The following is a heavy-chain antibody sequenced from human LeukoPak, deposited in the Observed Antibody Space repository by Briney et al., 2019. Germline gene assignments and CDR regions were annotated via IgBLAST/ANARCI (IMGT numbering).Heavy chain of an antibody. J-gene: IGHJ6*02. D-gene: IGHD2-2*01. CDR3: ARDRRIVVVPAATNYYYYGMDV. CDR2: VIPIFGTA. CDR1: GGTFSSYA. V-gene: IGHV1-69*13. Sequence: GASVKVSCKASGGTFSSYAISWVRQAPGQGLEWMGGVIPIFGTANYAQKFQGRVTITADESTSSAYMELSSLRSEDTAVYYCARDRRIVVVPAATNYYYYGMDVWGQGTTVTVSS.